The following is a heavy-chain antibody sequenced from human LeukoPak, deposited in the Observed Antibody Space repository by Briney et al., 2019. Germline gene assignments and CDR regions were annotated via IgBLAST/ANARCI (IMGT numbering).Heavy chain of an antibody. CDR1: GYTLTSFG. V-gene: IGHV1-18*01. CDR2: ISPYNGNT. J-gene: IGHJ4*02. CDR3: ARDLAIYCSSITCYSLYDY. D-gene: IGHD2-2*01. Sequence: ASVKVSCKASGYTLTSFGISWVRQAPGQGLEWMGWISPYNGNTNYAQKFRGRVTMPTETSTSTAYMELRSLRSDDTAVYYCARDLAIYCSSITCYSLYDYWGQGTLVTVSS.